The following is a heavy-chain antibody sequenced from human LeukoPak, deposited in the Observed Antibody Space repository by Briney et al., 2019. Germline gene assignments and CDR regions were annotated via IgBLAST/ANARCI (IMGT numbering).Heavy chain of an antibody. Sequence: GGSPRLSCTASGFSFSGYDMNWVRQTPGKGLEWVASISTRSDYIYYAASLKGRFTVSRDNAKASLYLQVNNLRADDTGRYYCVRVGYTMIKADAFDIWGQGTLVIVSS. CDR3: VRVGYTMIKADAFDI. CDR2: ISTRSDYI. CDR1: GFSFSGYD. D-gene: IGHD3-22*01. V-gene: IGHV3-21*01. J-gene: IGHJ3*02.